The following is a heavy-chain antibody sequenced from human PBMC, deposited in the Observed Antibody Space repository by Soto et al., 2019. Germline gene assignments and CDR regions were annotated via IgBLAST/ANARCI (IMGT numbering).Heavy chain of an antibody. J-gene: IGHJ4*02. CDR3: AREYYYDSCGCDY. Sequence: SETLSLTCTVSGVSISSGGYYWTWIRQHPGKGLEWIGHIYYSGSTYYNPSLKSRVTISVDTSKNQFSLKLSSVTAADTAMYYCAREYYYDSCGCDYWGQGTLVTVS. CDR1: GVSISSGGYY. V-gene: IGHV4-31*03. CDR2: IYYSGST. D-gene: IGHD3-22*01.